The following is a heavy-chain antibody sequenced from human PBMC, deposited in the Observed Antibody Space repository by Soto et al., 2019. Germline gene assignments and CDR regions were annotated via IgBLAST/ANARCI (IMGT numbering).Heavy chain of an antibody. CDR2: ISPGDSET. D-gene: IGHD3-22*01. CDR1: GYSFTNYW. J-gene: IGHJ5*01. V-gene: IGHV5-51*01. Sequence: GESLKISCKGSGYSFTNYWIGWVRQMPGKGLEWMGIISPGDSETRYSPSFQGQVTISADKSISTAYLQWNSLKASDTAMYYCVRVPIGHSDDSGYSDSWGQGTLVTVSS. CDR3: VRVPIGHSDDSGYSDS.